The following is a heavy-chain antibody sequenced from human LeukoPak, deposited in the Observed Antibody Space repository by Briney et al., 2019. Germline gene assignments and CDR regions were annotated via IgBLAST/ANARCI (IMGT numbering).Heavy chain of an antibody. Sequence: GASVKVSCKASGYTFTGYYMHWVRQAPGQGLEWMGWINPNSGDTKYAQKFQGRVTMTRDTSTSTAYMELSRLRSDDTAVYYCATQRGSYRWGTDFDYWGQGTLATVSS. J-gene: IGHJ4*02. CDR3: ATQRGSYRWGTDFDY. V-gene: IGHV1-2*02. CDR2: INPNSGDT. CDR1: GYTFTGYY. D-gene: IGHD3-16*01.